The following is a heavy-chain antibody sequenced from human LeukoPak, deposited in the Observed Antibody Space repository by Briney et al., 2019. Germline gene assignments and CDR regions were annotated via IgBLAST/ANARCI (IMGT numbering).Heavy chain of an antibody. Sequence: GGSLRLSCAASGFTFSSYAMSWVRQAPGKGLEWVSAIRGSGDRTHYADSVKGRFTISRDNSKNTLYLQMNSLRAEDTAVYYCTTDGTNGVFYYYYYMDVWGKGTTVTVSS. CDR2: IRGSGDRT. D-gene: IGHD2-8*01. CDR1: GFTFSSYA. J-gene: IGHJ6*03. V-gene: IGHV3-23*01. CDR3: TTDGTNGVFYYYYYMDV.